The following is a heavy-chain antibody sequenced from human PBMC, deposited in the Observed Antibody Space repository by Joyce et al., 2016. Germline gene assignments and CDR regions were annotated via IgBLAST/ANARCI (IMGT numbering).Heavy chain of an antibody. CDR1: GGSISSAHW. CDR3: ARNGAYSQDS. D-gene: IGHD5-12*01. CDR2: IYLGGSR. Sequence: QVQLQESGPGLVKPSGTLSLTCAVSGGSISSAHWWSWVRQPPGKGLGWIGEIYLGGSRPYNPSLMSRVTISVDKSKHQLSLKMNSVTAADTAVYYCARNGAYSQDSWGQGTLVTVSS. V-gene: IGHV4-4*02. J-gene: IGHJ5*01.